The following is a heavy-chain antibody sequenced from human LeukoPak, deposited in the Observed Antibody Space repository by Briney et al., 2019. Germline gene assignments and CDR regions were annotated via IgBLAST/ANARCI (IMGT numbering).Heavy chain of an antibody. CDR1: GYTFTSYG. CDR3: ARGPDRSRYTYYFDY. CDR2: ISAYNGNT. D-gene: IGHD3-22*01. J-gene: IGHJ4*02. Sequence: ASVKVSCKASGYTFTSYGISWVRQAPGQGLEWMGWISAYNGNTNYAQKLQGRVTMTTDTSTSTAYMELRSLRSDDTAVYYCARGPDRSRYTYYFDYWGQGTLVTVSS. V-gene: IGHV1-18*01.